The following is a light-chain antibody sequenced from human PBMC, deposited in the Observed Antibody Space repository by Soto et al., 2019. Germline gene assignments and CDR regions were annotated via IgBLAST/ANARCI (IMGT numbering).Light chain of an antibody. CDR2: GAS. Sequence: EIVLTQSPGTLSLSPGERATLSCRASQSVSSSYLAWYQQKPGQAPRLLIYGASNSATGIPDRFSGSGSGTAFTLTISRLEPEDFAVYYCQQYGSSPYTFGQGTKLEIK. CDR3: QQYGSSPYT. J-gene: IGKJ2*01. V-gene: IGKV3-20*01. CDR1: QSVSSSY.